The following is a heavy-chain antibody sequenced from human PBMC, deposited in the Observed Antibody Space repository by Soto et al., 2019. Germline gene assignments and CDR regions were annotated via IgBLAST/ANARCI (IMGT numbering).Heavy chain of an antibody. V-gene: IGHV3-30*04. D-gene: IGHD3-22*01. J-gene: IGHJ6*02. CDR1: GFTFSSYA. CDR3: ARAGSYCDSSGYYYGKDV. Sequence: GGSLRLSCAASGFTFSSYAMHWVRQAPGKGLEWVAVISYDGRNKYYADSVKGRFTISRDNSKNTQYLQMNSLRAEGTAVYYCARAGSYCDSSGYYYGKDVWGQGTTVTVS. CDR2: ISYDGRNK.